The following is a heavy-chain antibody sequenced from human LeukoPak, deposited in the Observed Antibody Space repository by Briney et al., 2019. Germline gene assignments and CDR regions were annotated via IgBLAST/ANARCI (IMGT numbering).Heavy chain of an antibody. Sequence: SETLSLTCTVSGGSISSGNYYWSWIRQHPGKGLEWIGYIRHSGSTYYNPSLKSRVIISVDTSKNQFSLKLNSVTAADTAVYYCATYGSGSYRFDPWGQGTLVTVSS. J-gene: IGHJ5*02. CDR1: GGSISSGNYY. V-gene: IGHV4-31*03. CDR2: IRHSGST. D-gene: IGHD3-10*01. CDR3: ATYGSGSYRFDP.